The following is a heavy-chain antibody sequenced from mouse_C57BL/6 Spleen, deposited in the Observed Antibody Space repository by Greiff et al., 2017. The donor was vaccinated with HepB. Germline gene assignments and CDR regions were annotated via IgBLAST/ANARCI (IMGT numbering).Heavy chain of an antibody. D-gene: IGHD1-1*01. Sequence: EVMLVESEGGLVQPGSSMKLSCTASGFTFSDYYMAWVRQVPEKGLEWVANINYDGSSTYYLDSLKSRFIISRDNAKNILYLQMSSLKSEDTATYYCARDGGSSPSWYFDVWGTGTTVTVSS. CDR1: GFTFSDYY. CDR2: INYDGSST. J-gene: IGHJ1*03. V-gene: IGHV5-16*01. CDR3: ARDGGSSPSWYFDV.